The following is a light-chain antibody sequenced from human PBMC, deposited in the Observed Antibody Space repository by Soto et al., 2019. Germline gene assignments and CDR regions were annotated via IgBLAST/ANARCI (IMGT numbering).Light chain of an antibody. J-gene: IGKJ4*01. V-gene: IGKV1-39*01. CDR1: QSISTY. Sequence: DVRLSKSPSSLSASIGDRVTITCRASQSISTYLNWYQQKPGKGPKLLIFAASSLQSGVPSRFSGSESGTDFTLTISGLQPEDFATYYCQQSYDTPPVTFGGGTKVDIK. CDR3: QQSYDTPPVT. CDR2: AAS.